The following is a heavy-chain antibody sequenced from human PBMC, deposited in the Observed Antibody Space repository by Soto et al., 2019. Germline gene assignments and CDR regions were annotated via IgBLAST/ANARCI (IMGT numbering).Heavy chain of an antibody. CDR3: ARIKVTTVGNYYYYMDV. Sequence: SETLSLTCAVYGGSFSGYYWSWIRQPPGKGLEWIGEINHSGSTNYNPSLKSRVTISVDTSKNQFSLKLSSVTAADTAVYYCARIKVTTVGNYYYYMDVWGKGTTVTVSS. V-gene: IGHV4-34*01. J-gene: IGHJ6*03. CDR1: GGSFSGYY. D-gene: IGHD4-17*01. CDR2: INHSGST.